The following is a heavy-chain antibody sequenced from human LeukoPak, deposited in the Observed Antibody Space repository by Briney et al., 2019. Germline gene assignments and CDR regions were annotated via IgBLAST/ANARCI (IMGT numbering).Heavy chain of an antibody. Sequence: GGSLRLSCVGSGFSFSTYDMGWVRQTPGKGLEWVSAISTTGGYTEDADSVKGRFTISRDNSQNTLFLQMHSLRAEDTAVYYCAKKPTTIKFPFDIWGQGTLVTVSP. CDR1: GFSFSTYD. CDR2: ISTTGGYT. CDR3: AKKPTTIKFPFDI. J-gene: IGHJ4*02. D-gene: IGHD5-24*01. V-gene: IGHV3-23*01.